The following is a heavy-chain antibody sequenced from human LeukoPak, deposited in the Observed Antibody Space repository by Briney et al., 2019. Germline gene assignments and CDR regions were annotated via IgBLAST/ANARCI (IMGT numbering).Heavy chain of an antibody. CDR3: ARLDGSYRLGAFDI. CDR2: IYYSGST. D-gene: IGHD1-26*01. Sequence: TSQTLFLTCTVSGGSISSGDYYWSWIRQPPGKGLEWIGYIYYSGSTYYNPSLKSRVTISVDTSKNQFSLKLSSVTAADTAVYYCARLDGSYRLGAFDIWGQGTMVTVSS. CDR1: GGSISSGDYY. V-gene: IGHV4-30-4*08. J-gene: IGHJ3*02.